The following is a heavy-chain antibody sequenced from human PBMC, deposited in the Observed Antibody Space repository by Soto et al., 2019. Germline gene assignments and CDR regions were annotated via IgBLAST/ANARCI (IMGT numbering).Heavy chain of an antibody. CDR3: ARSPHGLTGYYSRWADEGAY. D-gene: IGHD3-9*01. CDR2: INHSGST. V-gene: IGHV4-34*01. Sequence: SETLSLTCAVYGGSFSGYYWSWIRQPPGKGLEWIGEINHSGSTNYNPSLKSRVTISVDTSKNQFSLKLSSVTAADTAVYYCARSPHGLTGYYSRWADEGAYWGQGTLVTVSS. CDR1: GGSFSGYY. J-gene: IGHJ4*02.